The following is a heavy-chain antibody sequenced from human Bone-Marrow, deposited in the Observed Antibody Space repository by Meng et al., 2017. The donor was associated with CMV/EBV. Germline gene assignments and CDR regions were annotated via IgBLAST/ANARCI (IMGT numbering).Heavy chain of an antibody. D-gene: IGHD2-2*03. CDR2: ISGSGGTT. V-gene: IGHV3-23*01. Sequence: GESLKISCAASGFTFSSYAMSWVRQAPGKGLEWVSAISGSGGTTYYADSVKGRFTISRDDSTSTLYLQMKSLRVEDTAIYYCAKDFSVDPQLGYGMNVWGQGTSVPVSS. CDR1: GFTFSSYA. CDR3: AKDFSVDPQLGYGMNV. J-gene: IGHJ6*02.